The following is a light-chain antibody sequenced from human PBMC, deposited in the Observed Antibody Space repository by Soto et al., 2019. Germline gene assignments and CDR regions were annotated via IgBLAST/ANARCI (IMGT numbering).Light chain of an antibody. V-gene: IGKV3-15*01. J-gene: IGKJ1*01. CDR1: QSVSSN. CDR2: GAS. Sequence: EIVMTQSPATLSVSPGERATLSCRASQSVSSNLAWYQQKPGQAPRLLMYGASTRATGIPARISGSGSGTEFTLTISSLQSEDFAVYYCQKYNNWPWTFGQGTKVEIK. CDR3: QKYNNWPWT.